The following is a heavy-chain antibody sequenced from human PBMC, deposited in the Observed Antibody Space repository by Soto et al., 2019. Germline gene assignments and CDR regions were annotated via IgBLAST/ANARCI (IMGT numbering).Heavy chain of an antibody. V-gene: IGHV3-53*01. CDR2: IYSGGST. D-gene: IGHD1-1*01. Sequence: GSLRLSCAASGFTVSSNYMSWVRQAPGKGLEWVSVIYSGGSTYYADSVKGRFTISRDNSKNTLYLQMNSLRAEDTAVYYCARDPGELEPHTYYYYGMDVWGQGTTVTVSS. CDR3: ARDPGELEPHTYYYYGMDV. J-gene: IGHJ6*02. CDR1: GFTVSSNY.